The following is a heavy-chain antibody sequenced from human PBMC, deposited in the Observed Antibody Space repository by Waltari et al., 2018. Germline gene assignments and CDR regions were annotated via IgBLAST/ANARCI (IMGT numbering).Heavy chain of an antibody. Sequence: EVQLVESGGGLVQPGGSLRVSCAASGFTFNSYWMHWVRQAPGKGLVWVSVIYSGGSTYYADSVKGRFTISRDNSKNTLYLQMNSLRAEDTAVYYCASFGAVAGTHRDYWGQGTLVTVSS. V-gene: IGHV3-66*01. CDR3: ASFGAVAGTHRDY. J-gene: IGHJ4*02. CDR1: GFTFNSYW. D-gene: IGHD6-19*01. CDR2: IYSGGST.